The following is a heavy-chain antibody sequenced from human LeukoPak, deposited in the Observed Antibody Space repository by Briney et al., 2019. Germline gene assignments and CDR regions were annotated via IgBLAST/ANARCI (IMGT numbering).Heavy chain of an antibody. CDR2: VNLQGST. V-gene: IGHV4-4*02. J-gene: IGHJ4*02. Sequence: SETLSLTCGVSGGSITSTNYWTWVRQPPGKGLEWIGEVNLQGSTNYNPSLMGRVAISVDMSGNHISLQLTSVTAADTAVYYCAREGGPYRPLDYSGQGTLVTVSS. CDR3: AREGGPYRPLDY. CDR1: GGSITSTNY.